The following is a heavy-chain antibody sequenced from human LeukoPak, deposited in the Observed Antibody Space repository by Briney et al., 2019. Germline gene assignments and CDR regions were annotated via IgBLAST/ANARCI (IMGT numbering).Heavy chain of an antibody. CDR3: ARDDVLTGPHSGGGTSEEFDP. CDR1: GYTFSAYY. D-gene: IGHD3-9*01. CDR2: INPNSGGA. Sequence: ASVKVSCKASGYTFSAYYMHWVRQAPGQGLEWMGWINPNSGGANYAQKFQGRVTMTRDTSINTAYMELSRLRSDDTAVYYCARDDVLTGPHSGGGTSEEFDPWGQGTLVTVSS. V-gene: IGHV1-2*02. J-gene: IGHJ5*02.